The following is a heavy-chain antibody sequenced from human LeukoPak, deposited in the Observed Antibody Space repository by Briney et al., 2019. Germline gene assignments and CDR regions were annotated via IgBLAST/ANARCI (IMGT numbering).Heavy chain of an antibody. D-gene: IGHD3-22*01. CDR3: ARGRADSSGYYVLLDYFDY. V-gene: IGHV3-48*02. CDR2: ISSSSSTI. Sequence: GGSLRLSCAASGFTFSSYSMNWVGQAPGKGLEGVSYISSSSSTIYYADSVKGRFTISRDNAKTSLYLQMNSLRDEDTAVYYCARGRADSSGYYVLLDYFDYWGQGTLVTVSS. J-gene: IGHJ4*02. CDR1: GFTFSSYS.